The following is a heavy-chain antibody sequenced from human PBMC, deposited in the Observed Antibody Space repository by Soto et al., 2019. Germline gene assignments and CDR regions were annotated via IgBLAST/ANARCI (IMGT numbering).Heavy chain of an antibody. V-gene: IGHV1-69*13. Sequence: SVKVSCKASGGTFSSYAISWVRQAPGQGLEWMGGIIPIFGTANYAQKFQGRVTITADESTSTAYMELSSLRSEDTAVYYCASADSSGNQKIDYWGQGTLVTVSS. CDR1: GGTFSSYA. D-gene: IGHD6-19*01. CDR3: ASADSSGNQKIDY. CDR2: IIPIFGTA. J-gene: IGHJ4*02.